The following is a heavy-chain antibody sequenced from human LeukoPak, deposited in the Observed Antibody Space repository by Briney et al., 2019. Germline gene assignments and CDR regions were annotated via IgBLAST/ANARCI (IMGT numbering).Heavy chain of an antibody. D-gene: IGHD3-10*01. V-gene: IGHV4-31*03. CDR2: IYYSGST. Sequence: PSETLSLPCTVSGGSISRGGYYWSWIRQHPGKGLEWIGYIYYSGSTYYNPSLKSRVTISVDTSKNQFSLKLSSVTAADTAVYYCARDRRGVNDYWGQGTLVTVSS. J-gene: IGHJ4*02. CDR1: GGSISRGGYY. CDR3: ARDRRGVNDY.